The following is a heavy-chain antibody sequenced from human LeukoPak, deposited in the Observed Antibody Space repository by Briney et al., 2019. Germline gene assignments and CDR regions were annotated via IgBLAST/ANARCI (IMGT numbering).Heavy chain of an antibody. V-gene: IGHV3-33*01. CDR2: IWYDGSNT. D-gene: IGHD3-3*01. Sequence: GRSLRLSRAASGFSFNTYGMLWVRQAPGKGLECVAVIWYDGSNTYYADSVKGRFTISRDNSKNTLYLQMNSLRAEDTAVYYCARGGPEWPLDYWGQGTLVTVSS. CDR1: GFSFNTYG. CDR3: ARGGPEWPLDY. J-gene: IGHJ4*02.